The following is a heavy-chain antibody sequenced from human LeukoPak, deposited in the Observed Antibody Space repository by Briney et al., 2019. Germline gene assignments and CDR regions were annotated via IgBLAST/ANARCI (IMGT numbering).Heavy chain of an antibody. Sequence: SETLSLTCSVSGASISSRDYYWSWIRQPSGGGLEWIGYNYSGGNTYYNPSLESRVTMSVDTSKNQLYLKLNSVTAADTAVYYCARDRDNYDSKYYFDYWGQGTLVTVSS. J-gene: IGHJ4*02. CDR1: GASISSRDYY. CDR3: ARDRDNYDSKYYFDY. V-gene: IGHV4-30-4*01. CDR2: NYSGGNT. D-gene: IGHD3-22*01.